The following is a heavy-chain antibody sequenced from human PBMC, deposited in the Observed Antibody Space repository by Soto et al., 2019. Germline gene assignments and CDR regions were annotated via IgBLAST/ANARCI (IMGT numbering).Heavy chain of an antibody. J-gene: IGHJ6*02. V-gene: IGHV3-30*18. CDR1: GFTFSSYG. Sequence: WGSLRLSCAASGFTFSSYGIHCVRQSPGKGLEWVGVISYDGSNKYYADSVKGRFTISRDNSKNTLYLQMNSLRAEDTAVYYCAKDLGGYDLGISVFYYYYGMDVWGQGTTVTVSS. D-gene: IGHD5-12*01. CDR3: AKDLGGYDLGISVFYYYYGMDV. CDR2: ISYDGSNK.